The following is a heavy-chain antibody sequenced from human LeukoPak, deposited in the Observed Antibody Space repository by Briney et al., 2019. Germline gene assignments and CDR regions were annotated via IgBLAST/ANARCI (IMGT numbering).Heavy chain of an antibody. CDR1: GFTFSSYG. CDR3: AKQVWYSSSWYSDY. V-gene: IGHV3-23*01. J-gene: IGHJ4*02. Sequence: SGGSLRLSCVASGFTFSSYGMSWVRQAPGKGLEWVSAISDSGGSTEYADSVKGRFTISRDNSKNTLYLQMNSLRAEDTALYYCAKQVWYSSSWYSDYWGQGTLVTVSS. D-gene: IGHD6-13*01. CDR2: ISDSGGST.